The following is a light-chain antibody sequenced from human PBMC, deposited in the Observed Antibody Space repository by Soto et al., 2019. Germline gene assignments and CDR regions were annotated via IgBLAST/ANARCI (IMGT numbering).Light chain of an antibody. CDR2: AAS. J-gene: IGKJ1*01. CDR1: QSISSY. Sequence: DIQMTQSPSSLSASVGDRVTITCRASQSISSYLNWYQQKPGKAPKLLIYAASSLQSGVPSRFSVSGSGTDFTLTISSLQPEDCATYYCQQSYSTRWTFGQGTKVEIK. V-gene: IGKV1-39*01. CDR3: QQSYSTRWT.